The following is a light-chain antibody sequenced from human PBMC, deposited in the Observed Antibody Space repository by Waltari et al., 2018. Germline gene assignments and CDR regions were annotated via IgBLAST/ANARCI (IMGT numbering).Light chain of an antibody. J-gene: IGKJ2*01. CDR1: QTISYSSNNKNY. CDR2: WAS. V-gene: IGKV4-1*01. CDR3: QQYYSTPYT. Sequence: DIVMTQSPDSLAVSLGERATINCKSSQTISYSSNNKNYLAWYQKKPGQPPRLLISWASSRESGVPDRFSGSGSGADFTLTISTLQAEDVAVYYCQQYYSTPYTFGQGTRLEIK.